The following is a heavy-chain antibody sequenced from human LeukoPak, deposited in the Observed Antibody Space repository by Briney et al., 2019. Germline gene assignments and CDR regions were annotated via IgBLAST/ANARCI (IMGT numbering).Heavy chain of an antibody. Sequence: PSETLSLTCAVYGGSFSGYYWSWTRQPPGKGLEWIGDINHSGSTNYNPSLKSRVTISVDRSKNQFSLKLSSVTAADTAVYYCARSRGYCSSTSCPGGWFDPWGQGTLVTVSS. J-gene: IGHJ5*02. CDR1: GGSFSGYY. D-gene: IGHD2-2*01. CDR3: ARSRGYCSSTSCPGGWFDP. CDR2: INHSGST. V-gene: IGHV4-34*01.